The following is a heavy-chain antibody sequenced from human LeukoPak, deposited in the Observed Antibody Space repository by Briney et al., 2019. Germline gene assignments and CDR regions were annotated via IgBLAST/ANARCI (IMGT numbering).Heavy chain of an antibody. V-gene: IGHV4-59*08. J-gene: IGHJ3*02. CDR3: ARHRSSGYYDAFDI. CDR2: IYYSGST. CDR1: GGSLSSYY. D-gene: IGHD3-22*01. Sequence: SETLSLTCTVSGGSLSSYYWSWIRQPPGKGLEWIGYIYYSGSTNYNPSLKSRVTISVDTSKNQFSLKLSSVTAADTAVYYCARHRSSGYYDAFDIWGQGTMVTVSS.